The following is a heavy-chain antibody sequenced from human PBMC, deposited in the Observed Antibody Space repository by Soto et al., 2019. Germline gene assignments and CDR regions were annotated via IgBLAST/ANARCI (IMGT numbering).Heavy chain of an antibody. V-gene: IGHV4-30-4*01. CDR2: IYYSGST. J-gene: IGHJ4*02. CDR1: GGSISSGDYY. CDR3: AREVYDYVWGSYRYFDY. D-gene: IGHD3-16*02. Sequence: QVQLQESGPGLVKPSQTLSLTSTVSGGSISSGDYYWSWIRQPPGKGLEWIGYIYYSGSTYYNPSLKSRVTISVDTSKNQFSLKLSSVTAADTAVYYCAREVYDYVWGSYRYFDYWGQGTLVTVSS.